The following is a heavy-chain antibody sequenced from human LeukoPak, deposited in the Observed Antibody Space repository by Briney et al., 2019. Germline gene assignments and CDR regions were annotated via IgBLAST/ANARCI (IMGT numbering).Heavy chain of an antibody. CDR3: ARYLDYGGNSRVFQH. CDR2: IYYTGNT. Sequence: SETLSLTCTVSGDSISTSKSYWGWIRQPPLKGLEWIGSIYYTGNTYYNASLKSRVTISVDTSKNQFSLSLTSVTAADTAFYHCARYLDYGGNSRVFQHWGQGTLVTVSS. CDR1: GDSISTSKSY. J-gene: IGHJ1*01. V-gene: IGHV4-39*01. D-gene: IGHD4-23*01.